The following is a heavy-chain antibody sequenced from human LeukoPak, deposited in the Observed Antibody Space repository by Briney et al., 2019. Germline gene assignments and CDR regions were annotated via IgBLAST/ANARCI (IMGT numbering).Heavy chain of an antibody. V-gene: IGHV3-23*01. D-gene: IGHD4-11*01. CDR1: GFTFSSFA. Sequence: GGSLRLSCAASGFTFSSFALSWVRQAPGKGLEWVSSISGSGGSTSYADSVKGRFTISRDISTNTLYLQMNSLRAEDTAVYYCAKDPRPDTQIVTKVWFDPWGQGTLVTVSS. CDR3: AKDPRPDTQIVTKVWFDP. J-gene: IGHJ5*02. CDR2: ISGSGGST.